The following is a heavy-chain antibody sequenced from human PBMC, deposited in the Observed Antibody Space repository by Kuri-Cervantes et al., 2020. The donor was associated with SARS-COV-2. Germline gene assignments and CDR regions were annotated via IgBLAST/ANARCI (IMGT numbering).Heavy chain of an antibody. CDR2: ISGSGGST. J-gene: IGHJ4*02. CDR3: AKDFGTMVQGVIDY. D-gene: IGHD3-10*01. V-gene: IGHV3-23*01. CDR1: GFTFSSYA. Sequence: GESLKISCAASGFTFSSYAMSWVRQAPGKGLEWVSAISGSGGSTYYADSVKGRFTISRDNAKNSLYLQMNSLRAEDTALYYCAKDFGTMVQGVIDYWGQGTLVTVSS.